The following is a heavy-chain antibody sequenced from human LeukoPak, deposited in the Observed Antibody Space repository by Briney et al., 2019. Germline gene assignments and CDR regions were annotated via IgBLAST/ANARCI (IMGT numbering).Heavy chain of an antibody. CDR3: AKDEIVVPAAILYYYYYMDV. CDR1: GFTVSSNY. D-gene: IGHD2-2*01. Sequence: GGSLRLSCAVSGFTVSSNYMSWVRQAPGKELEWVSVIYSGGSTHYADSMKGRFTISRDNSKNTVFLQMNSLRAEDTAVYYCAKDEIVVPAAILYYYYYMDVWGKGTTDTVSS. J-gene: IGHJ6*03. V-gene: IGHV3-53*01. CDR2: IYSGGST.